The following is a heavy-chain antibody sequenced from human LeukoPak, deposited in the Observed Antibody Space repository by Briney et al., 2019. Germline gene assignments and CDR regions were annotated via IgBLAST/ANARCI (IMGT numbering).Heavy chain of an antibody. CDR2: IYYSGST. D-gene: IGHD5-12*01. CDR1: GGSISSYY. CDR3: ARDLGGYVWFDP. Sequence: SETLSLTCTVSGGSISSYYWSWIRQPPGKGLEWIGYIYYSGSTNYNPSLKSRVTISVDTSKNQFSLKLSSVTAADTAVYYCARDLGGYVWFDPWGQGTLVTVSS. V-gene: IGHV4-59*01. J-gene: IGHJ5*02.